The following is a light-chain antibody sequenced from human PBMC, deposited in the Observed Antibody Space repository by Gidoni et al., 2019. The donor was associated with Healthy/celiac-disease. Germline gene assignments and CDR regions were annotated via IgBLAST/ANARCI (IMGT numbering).Light chain of an antibody. CDR1: QSFSSSY. J-gene: IGKJ4*01. V-gene: IGKV3-20*01. Sequence: EIVLTPSPGTLSLPPGERATLSCRASQSFSSSYLAWYQQKPGQAPRLLIYGASSRATGIPDRFSGSGSGTDFTLTISRLEPEDFAVYYCQQYGSSSLTFGGGTKVEIK. CDR3: QQYGSSSLT. CDR2: GAS.